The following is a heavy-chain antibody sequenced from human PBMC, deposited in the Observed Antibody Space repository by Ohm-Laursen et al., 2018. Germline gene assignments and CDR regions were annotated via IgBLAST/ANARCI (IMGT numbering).Heavy chain of an antibody. D-gene: IGHD6-6*01. CDR2: ISSSSSYI. CDR1: GFTFSTYS. Sequence: SLRLSCTASGFTFSTYSMNWVRQAPGKGLEWVSSISSSSSYIYYADSVKGRFTISRDNAKNTLDLQMNSLRADDTAVYYCARNAAPRGGSSSAGTYYYGLDVWGQGTTVTVSS. CDR3: ARNAAPRGGSSSAGTYYYGLDV. J-gene: IGHJ6*02. V-gene: IGHV3-21*01.